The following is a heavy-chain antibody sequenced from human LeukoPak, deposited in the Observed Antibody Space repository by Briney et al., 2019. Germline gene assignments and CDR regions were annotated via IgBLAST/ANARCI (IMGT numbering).Heavy chain of an antibody. D-gene: IGHD3-22*01. CDR2: IYYSGST. CDR3: ARQGAEDSSGYFDY. CDR1: GGSISSSY. J-gene: IGHJ4*02. Sequence: SETLSLTCTVSGGSISSSYWSWIRQPPGKGLEWIGYIYYSGSTNYNPSLKSRVTISVDTSKNQFSLKLSSVTAADTAVYYCARQGAEDSSGYFDYWGQGTLVTVSS. V-gene: IGHV4-59*08.